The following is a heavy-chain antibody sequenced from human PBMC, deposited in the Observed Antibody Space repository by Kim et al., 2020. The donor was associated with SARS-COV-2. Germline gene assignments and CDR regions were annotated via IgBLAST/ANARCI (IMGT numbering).Heavy chain of an antibody. Sequence: PSLKSRVTMSVDTSKNQFSLKLGSVTAADTAVYYCARVKYSSSWYGSFDYWGQGTLVTVSS. D-gene: IGHD6-13*01. J-gene: IGHJ4*02. V-gene: IGHV4-4*07. CDR3: ARVKYSSSWYGSFDY.